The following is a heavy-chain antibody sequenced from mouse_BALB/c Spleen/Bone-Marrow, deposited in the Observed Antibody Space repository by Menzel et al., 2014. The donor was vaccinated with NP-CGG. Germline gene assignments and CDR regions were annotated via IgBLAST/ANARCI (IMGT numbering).Heavy chain of an antibody. J-gene: IGHJ2*01. CDR2: IRLKSNNYAT. Sequence: EVKVEESGGGLVQPGGSMKLSCVASGFTFSNYWMNWVRQSPEKGLEWVAEIRLKSNNYATHYAESVKGRFTISRDDSKSSVYLQMNNLRAEDTGIYYCTRQPYYGDFDYWGQGTTLTVSS. CDR1: GFTFSNYW. V-gene: IGHV6-6*02. CDR3: TRQPYYGDFDY. D-gene: IGHD1-2*01.